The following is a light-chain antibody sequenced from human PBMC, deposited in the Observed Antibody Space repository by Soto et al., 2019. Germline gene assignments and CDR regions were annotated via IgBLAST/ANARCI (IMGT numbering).Light chain of an antibody. CDR3: QQRNIWPPVT. CDR1: PSVTNY. CDR2: GAF. J-gene: IGKJ5*01. Sequence: IVLTQSPDTLSLSPWQRATLSTSSSPSVTNYLAWYQQKPGQAPRLLIYGAFNRATGIPARFSGSGSGTDFTLTISSLEPEDFAVYYCQQRNIWPPVTFGQGTRLEIK. V-gene: IGKV3-11*01.